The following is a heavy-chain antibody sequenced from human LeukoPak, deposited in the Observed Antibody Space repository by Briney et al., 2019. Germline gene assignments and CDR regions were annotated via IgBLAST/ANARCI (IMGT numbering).Heavy chain of an antibody. CDR3: ARVKYCSAGSCYAAFDI. J-gene: IGHJ3*02. CDR1: GFTVSSNY. CDR2: IWYDGSNK. V-gene: IGHV3-33*08. Sequence: GGSLRLSCAASGFTVSSNYMSWVRQAPGKGLEWVAVIWYDGSNKYYADSVKGRFTISRDNSKNTLYLQMNSLRAEDTAVYYCARVKYCSAGSCYAAFDIWGQGTMVTVSS. D-gene: IGHD2-15*01.